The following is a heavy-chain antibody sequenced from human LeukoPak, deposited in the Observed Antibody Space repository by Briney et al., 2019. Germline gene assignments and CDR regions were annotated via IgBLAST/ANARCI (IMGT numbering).Heavy chain of an antibody. Sequence: SETLSLTCAVYGGSFSGYYWSWIRQPPGKGLEWIGEINHSGSTNYNPSLKSRVTISVDTSKNQFSLKLSSVTAADTAVYYYARGGVNHYYYYYMDVWGKGTTVTVSS. CDR3: ARGGVNHYYYYYMDV. D-gene: IGHD3-10*01. CDR2: INHSGST. CDR1: GGSFSGYY. V-gene: IGHV4-34*01. J-gene: IGHJ6*03.